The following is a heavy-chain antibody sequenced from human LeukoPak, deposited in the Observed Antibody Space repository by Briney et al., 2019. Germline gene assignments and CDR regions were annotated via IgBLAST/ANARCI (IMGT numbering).Heavy chain of an antibody. CDR3: ARLRLAVFDY. CDR1: GGSISSSSYY. CDR2: IYYSGST. Sequence: SETLSLTCTVSGGSISSSSYYWGWIRQPPGKGLEWIGSIYYSGSTYYNPSLKSRVTMSVDTSKNQFSLKLSSVTAADTAVYYCARLRLAVFDYWGQGTLVTVSS. D-gene: IGHD4-11*01. V-gene: IGHV4-39*07. J-gene: IGHJ4*02.